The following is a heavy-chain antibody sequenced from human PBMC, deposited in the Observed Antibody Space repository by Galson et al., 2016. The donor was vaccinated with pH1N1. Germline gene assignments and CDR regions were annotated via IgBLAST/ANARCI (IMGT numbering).Heavy chain of an antibody. CDR1: GATFSSYA. CDR3: ARGGGTYYQTYWYFNL. V-gene: IGHV1-69*05. CDR2: IMPIFDKP. Sequence: SVKVSCKASGATFSSYAINWVRQAPGQGLEWIGGIMPIFDKPTYAQKSQGRVTITTDKSTSTTYMVLSSLRSEDTAVYYCARGGGTYYQTYWYFNLWGRGTLVTVSS. J-gene: IGHJ2*01. D-gene: IGHD3-22*01.